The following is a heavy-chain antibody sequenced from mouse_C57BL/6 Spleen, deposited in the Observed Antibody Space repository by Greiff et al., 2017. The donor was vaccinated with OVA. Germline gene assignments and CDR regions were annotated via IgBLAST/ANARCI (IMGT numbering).Heavy chain of an antibody. J-gene: IGHJ1*03. V-gene: IGHV1-22*01. CDR1: GYTFTDYN. CDR2: INPNNGGT. D-gene: IGHD1-1*01. CDR3: ARDYGSSYGYFDV. Sequence: EVKLVESGPELVKPGASVKMSCKASGYTFTDYNMHWVKQSHGKSLEWIGYINPNNGGTSYNQKFKGKATLTVNKSSSTAYMELRSLTSEDSAVYYCARDYGSSYGYFDVWGTGTTVTVSS.